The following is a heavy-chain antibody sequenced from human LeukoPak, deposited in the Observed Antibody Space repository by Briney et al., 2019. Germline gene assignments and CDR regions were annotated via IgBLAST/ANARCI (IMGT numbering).Heavy chain of an antibody. CDR1: GFTFSSYA. V-gene: IGHV3-30-3*01. D-gene: IGHD3-10*01. Sequence: GGSLRLSCAASGFTFSSYAMSWVRQAPGKGLEWVAIISYDGSNKHYADSVKGRFTIPRDNSMNTVYLQMNSLRAEDTAVYYCARGDQYGSGTQVVWGQGTMVTVSS. CDR3: ARGDQYGSGTQVV. J-gene: IGHJ3*01. CDR2: ISYDGSNK.